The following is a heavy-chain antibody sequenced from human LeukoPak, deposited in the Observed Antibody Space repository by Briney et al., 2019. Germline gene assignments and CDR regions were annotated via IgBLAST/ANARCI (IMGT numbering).Heavy chain of an antibody. V-gene: IGHV4-34*01. D-gene: IGHD3-22*01. CDR2: INHSGST. CDR3: ARYYYDSSGSLFDY. CDR1: GGSFRGYY. J-gene: IGHJ4*02. Sequence: SETLSLTCAVYGGSFRGYYWSWIRQPPGKGLEWIGEINHSGSTNYNPSLKSRVTISVDTSKNQFSLKLSSVTAADTAVYYCARYYYDSSGSLFDYWGQGTLVTVSS.